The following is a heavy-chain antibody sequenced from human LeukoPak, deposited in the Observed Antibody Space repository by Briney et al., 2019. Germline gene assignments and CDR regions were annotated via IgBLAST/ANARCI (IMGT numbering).Heavy chain of an antibody. CDR1: GFTFTTYS. V-gene: IGHV3-7*03. J-gene: IGHJ4*02. CDR3: TGSFGELSFFAH. Sequence: GGSLRLSCAASGFTFTTYSMNWVRQAPGKGLEWVANIKEDGSEKYYEDSVKGRFTISRDNAKNALYLQMNSLKTEDTAVYYCTGSFGELSFFAHWGQGTLVTVSS. CDR2: IKEDGSEK. D-gene: IGHD3-10*01.